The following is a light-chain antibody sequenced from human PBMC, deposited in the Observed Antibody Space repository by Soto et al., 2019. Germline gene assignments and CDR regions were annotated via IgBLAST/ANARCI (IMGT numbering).Light chain of an antibody. CDR2: DDN. CDR1: NSNIETNY. V-gene: IGLV1-51*01. J-gene: IGLJ2*01. Sequence: QSVLTQPPSVSAAPGQTVTISCSGSNSNIETNYVSWYQHLPGTAPKLLIYDDNKRPSGIPDRFSGSKSGTSATLSITGLQTGDEATYYCGTLDRSLSAVVFGGGTKLTVL. CDR3: GTLDRSLSAVV.